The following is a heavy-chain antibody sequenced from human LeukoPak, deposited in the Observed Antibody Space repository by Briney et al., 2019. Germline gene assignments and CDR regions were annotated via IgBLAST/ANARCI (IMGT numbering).Heavy chain of an antibody. CDR3: ARGPAAVGRAFDI. D-gene: IGHD6-13*01. CDR2: INPSGGST. J-gene: IGHJ3*02. Sequence: GASVKVSCKASGYTFTSYYMHWVRQAPGQGLEWMGIINPSGGSTSYAQKFQGRVTMTRDTPISTAYMEVKSLTSEDTAIYFCARGPAAVGRAFDIWGPGTIVSVSS. CDR1: GYTFTSYY. V-gene: IGHV1-46*01.